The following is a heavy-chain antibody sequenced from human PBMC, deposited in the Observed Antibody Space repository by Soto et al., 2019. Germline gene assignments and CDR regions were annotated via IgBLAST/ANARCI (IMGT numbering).Heavy chain of an antibody. CDR3: ASLSYDTSGYYPR. J-gene: IGHJ4*02. Sequence: PSETLSLTCTVSGSSISSSSYYWGWIRQPPGKGLEWIGSIYYSGSTNYNPSLKSRVTISVDTSKNQFSLKLSSVTAADTAMYYCASLSYDTSGYYPRWGQGTLVTVSS. CDR1: GSSISSSSYY. CDR2: IYYSGST. V-gene: IGHV4-39*07. D-gene: IGHD3-22*01.